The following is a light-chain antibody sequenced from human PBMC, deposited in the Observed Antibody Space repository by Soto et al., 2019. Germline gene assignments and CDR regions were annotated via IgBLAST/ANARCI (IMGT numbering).Light chain of an antibody. V-gene: IGLV2-14*01. CDR3: SSYTVRSTLV. CDR2: EVS. Sequence: QSVLTQPASVSGSPGQSITISCTGTGDDVGGYNFVSWYQHHPGKAPKLMIYEVSNRPSGVSNRFSGSKSGYTASLTISGLHAEDEAVYYCSSYTVRSTLVFGTGTQLTVL. CDR1: GDDVGGYNF. J-gene: IGLJ1*01.